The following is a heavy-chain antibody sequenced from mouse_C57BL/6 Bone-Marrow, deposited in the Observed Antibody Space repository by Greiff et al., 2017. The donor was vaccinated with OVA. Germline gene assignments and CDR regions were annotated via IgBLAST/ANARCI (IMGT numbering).Heavy chain of an antibody. CDR3: TTPPHLQLGRDY. CDR1: GFNIKDDY. J-gene: IGHJ2*01. Sequence: EVQLQQSGAELVRPGASVKLSCTASGFNIKDDYMHWVKQRPEQGLEWIGWIDPENGDTEYASKFQGKATITADTSSNTAYLQLSSLTSEDTAVYYCTTPPHLQLGRDYWGKGATLTVSS. CDR2: IDPENGDT. D-gene: IGHD4-1*02. V-gene: IGHV14-4*01.